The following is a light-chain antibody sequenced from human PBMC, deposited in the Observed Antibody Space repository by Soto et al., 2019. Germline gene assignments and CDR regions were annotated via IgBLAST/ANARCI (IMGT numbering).Light chain of an antibody. Sequence: QPVLTQPPSASGTPGQRVTISCYGSSTKIGSNTVNWYQQLPGTAPKLLIYSNNQRPSGVPDRFAGSNSGTSASLALSGLQSEDEAEYYCAAWDHSRPGYVFGTGTKV. CDR1: STKIGSNT. CDR3: AAWDHSRPGYV. V-gene: IGLV1-44*01. CDR2: SNN. J-gene: IGLJ1*01.